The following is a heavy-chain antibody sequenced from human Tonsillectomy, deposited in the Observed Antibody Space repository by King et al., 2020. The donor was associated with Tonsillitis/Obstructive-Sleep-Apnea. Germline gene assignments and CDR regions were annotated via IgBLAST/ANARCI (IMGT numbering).Heavy chain of an antibody. CDR3: ARDRCTTSSCYVVGTWFDP. J-gene: IGHJ5*02. D-gene: IGHD2-2*01. CDR2: ISANNGYT. Sequence: QLVQSGVEVKKPGASGKVSCKAVGYTFSRYGITWVRQAPGQGLECMGWISANNGYTNYAQKFQGRVTMTADTVTSTAYMELRSLRSDDTAVYYCARDRCTTSSCYVVGTWFDPWGQGTLVTVSS. CDR1: GYTFSRYG. V-gene: IGHV1-18*01.